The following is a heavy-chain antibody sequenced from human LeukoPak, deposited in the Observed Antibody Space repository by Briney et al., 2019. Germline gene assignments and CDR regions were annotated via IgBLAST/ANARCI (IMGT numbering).Heavy chain of an antibody. CDR1: GYTFTGYY. CDR3: ARVARKSGPFDY. CDR2: INPSGGST. D-gene: IGHD1-26*01. V-gene: IGHV1-46*01. J-gene: IGHJ4*02. Sequence: ASVKVSCKASGYTFTGYYMHWVRQAPGQGLEWMGIINPSGGSTSYAQKFQGRVTMTRDMSTSTVYMELSSLRSEDTAVYYCARVARKSGPFDYWGQGTLVTVSS.